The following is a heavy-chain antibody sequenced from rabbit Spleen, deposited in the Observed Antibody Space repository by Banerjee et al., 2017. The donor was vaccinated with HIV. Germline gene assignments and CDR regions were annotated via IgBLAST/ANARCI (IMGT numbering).Heavy chain of an antibody. CDR1: GFAFNSVYD. CDR3: VRDLGYDDYSEKGYFNL. Sequence: QSLEESGGDLVKPGASLTLTCTASGFAFNSVYDMCWVRQAPGKGLEWIGYIDPIFGRTYYASWVNGRFTISSHNAQNTLYLQLNSLTAADTATYFCVRDLGYDDYSEKGYFNLWGPGTLVTVS. D-gene: IGHD2-1*01. CDR2: IDPIFGRT. J-gene: IGHJ4*01. V-gene: IGHV1S40*01.